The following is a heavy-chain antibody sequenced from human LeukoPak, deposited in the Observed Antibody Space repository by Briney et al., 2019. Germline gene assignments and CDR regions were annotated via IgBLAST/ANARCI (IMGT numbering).Heavy chain of an antibody. CDR3: ARDGFSTVTTDY. Sequence: GGALRLSCAAPGFTFSSYWMSWVRQAPGKGLGGGANIKQDGSEKYYVDSVKGRFTISRDNAKNSLYLQMNSLRAEDTAVYYCARDGFSTVTTDYWGQGTLVTVSS. D-gene: IGHD4-17*01. CDR2: IKQDGSEK. J-gene: IGHJ4*02. V-gene: IGHV3-7*01. CDR1: GFTFSSYW.